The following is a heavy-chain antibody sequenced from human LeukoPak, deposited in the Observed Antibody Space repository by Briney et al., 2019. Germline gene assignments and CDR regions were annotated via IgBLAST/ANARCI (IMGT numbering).Heavy chain of an antibody. CDR2: FSGSGGST. CDR3: ARLREIPVFGVVTKSTSYFDY. CDR1: GFTFSSYA. D-gene: IGHD3-3*01. V-gene: IGHV3-23*01. Sequence: GGSLRLSCAASGFTFSSYAMSWVRQAPGKGLEWVSTFSGSGGSTHYADSVKGRFTISRDNSKNTLYLQMNSLRAEDTAVYYCARLREIPVFGVVTKSTSYFDYWGQGTLVTVSS. J-gene: IGHJ4*02.